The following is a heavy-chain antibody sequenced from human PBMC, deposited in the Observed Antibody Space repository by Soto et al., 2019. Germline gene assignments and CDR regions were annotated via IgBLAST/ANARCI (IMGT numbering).Heavy chain of an antibody. J-gene: IGHJ6*02. CDR1: GYTFTSYD. CDR3: VRCSIVVVPAAMGGYYYGMDV. CDR2: MNPNSGNT. Sequence: ASVKVSCKASGYTFTSYDINWVRQATGQGLEWMGWMNPNSGNTGYAQKFQGRVTMTRNTSISTAYMELSSLRSEDTAVYYFVRCSIVVVPAAMGGYYYGMDVWGQGTTVTVSS. V-gene: IGHV1-8*01. D-gene: IGHD2-2*01.